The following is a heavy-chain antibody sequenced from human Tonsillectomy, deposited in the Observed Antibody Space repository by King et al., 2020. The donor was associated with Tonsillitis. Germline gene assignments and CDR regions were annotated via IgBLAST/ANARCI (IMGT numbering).Heavy chain of an antibody. D-gene: IGHD6-19*01. CDR2: IYYSGST. CDR1: GGSISSSSYY. V-gene: IGHV4-39*01. CDR3: ARQYSSCSPFDY. J-gene: IGHJ4*02. Sequence: LQLQESGPGLVKPSETLSLTCTVSGGSISSSSYYWGWIRQPPGKGLEWIGSIYYSGSTYYNPSLKSRVTISVDTSKNQFSLKLSSVTAADTAVYYCARQYSSCSPFDYWGQGTLVTVSS.